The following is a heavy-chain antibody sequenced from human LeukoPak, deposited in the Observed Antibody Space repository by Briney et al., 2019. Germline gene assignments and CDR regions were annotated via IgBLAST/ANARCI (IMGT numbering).Heavy chain of an antibody. CDR3: ARVGDYYDSSGSYYYYMDV. J-gene: IGHJ6*03. CDR2: TYYRSKWYN. Sequence: PSQTLSLTCAISGDSVSSNSAAWNWIRQSPSRGLEWLGRTYYRSKWYNDYAVSVKSRITINPDTSKNQFSLQLNSVTPEDTAVYYCARVGDYYDSSGSYYYYMDVWGKGTTVTVSS. V-gene: IGHV6-1*01. CDR1: GDSVSSNSAA. D-gene: IGHD3-22*01.